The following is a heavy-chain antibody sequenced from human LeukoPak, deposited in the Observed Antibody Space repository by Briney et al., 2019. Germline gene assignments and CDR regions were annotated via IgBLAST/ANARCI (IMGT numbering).Heavy chain of an antibody. J-gene: IGHJ5*02. CDR2: IDNSGIT. Sequence: SLTLSLTCSVSGGSISSAGSFWGWTRQHPGKGLEWIGYIDNSGITHYNPSLKSRITISLDTSKNQFSLNVYSVTAADTAVYYCAKQYNYLFDPWGRGTLVTVSS. CDR1: GGSISSAGSF. D-gene: IGHD5-24*01. CDR3: AKQYNYLFDP. V-gene: IGHV4-31*03.